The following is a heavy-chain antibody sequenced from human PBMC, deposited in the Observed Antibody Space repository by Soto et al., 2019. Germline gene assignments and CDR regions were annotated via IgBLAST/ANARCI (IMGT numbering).Heavy chain of an antibody. V-gene: IGHV4-39*01. CDR3: ASQLGYCTNGVCPIFDY. D-gene: IGHD2-8*01. J-gene: IGHJ4*02. CDR1: GGYISSSSYY. Sequence: SETMSLTCTVSGGYISSSSYYWGWIRQPPGKGLEWIGSIYYSGSTYYNPSLKSRVTISVDTSKNQFSLKLSSVTAADTAVYYCASQLGYCTNGVCPIFDYWGQGTLVTVSS. CDR2: IYYSGST.